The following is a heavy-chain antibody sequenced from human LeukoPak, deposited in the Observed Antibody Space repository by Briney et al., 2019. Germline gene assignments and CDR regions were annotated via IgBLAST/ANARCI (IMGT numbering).Heavy chain of an antibody. J-gene: IGHJ5*02. V-gene: IGHV1-24*01. CDR1: GYTLTELS. Sequence: ASVTVSCKVSGYTLTELSMHWVRQAPGKGLEWMGGFDPEDGETIYAQKFQGRVTMTEDTSTDTAYMELSSLRSEDTAVYYCATDYHDFWSGYLPPFDPWGQGTLVTVSS. CDR2: FDPEDGET. CDR3: ATDYHDFWSGYLPPFDP. D-gene: IGHD3-3*01.